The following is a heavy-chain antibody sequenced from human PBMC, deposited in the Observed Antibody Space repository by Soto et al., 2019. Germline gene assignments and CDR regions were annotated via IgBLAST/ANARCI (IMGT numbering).Heavy chain of an antibody. Sequence: QVQLVQSGAEVKKPGASVKVSCKASGYTFSSYYIHWVRQAPGQGLEWIGIINPNGGSTNHAQNCKGRLTVTRDTSTATVDMDRSALTSGDTAMYYCARGLGLGDCWGQGTLVTVSS. CDR1: GYTFSSYY. D-gene: IGHD3-9*01. V-gene: IGHV1-46*01. CDR2: INPNGGST. J-gene: IGHJ4*02. CDR3: ARGLGLGDC.